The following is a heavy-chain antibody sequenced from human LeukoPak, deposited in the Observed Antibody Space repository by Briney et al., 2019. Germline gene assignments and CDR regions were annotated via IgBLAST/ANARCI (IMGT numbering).Heavy chain of an antibody. V-gene: IGHV4-4*07. CDR2: IYTSGST. D-gene: IGHD2-2*01. J-gene: IGHJ3*02. Sequence: SETLSLTCTVSGGSISSYYWSWIRQPAGKGLEWIGRIYTSGSTNYNPSLKSRVTMSVDTSKNQSSLKLSSVTAADSAIYFCARMPVPIHDAFDIWGQGTAVMVSS. CDR3: ARMPVPIHDAFDI. CDR1: GGSISSYY.